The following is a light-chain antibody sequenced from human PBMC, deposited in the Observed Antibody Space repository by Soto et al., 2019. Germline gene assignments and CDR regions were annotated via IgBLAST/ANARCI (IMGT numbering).Light chain of an antibody. V-gene: IGKV3-20*01. J-gene: IGKJ1*01. Sequence: EIVLTQSPGTLSLSPGERATLTCRASQSVSSSYLGWYQQKLGQAPRLLIYGASSRATGIPDRFSGSGSGTDSTLTISRLEPEDFAVYYCQQYGSSPQTFGQGTKVEIK. CDR2: GAS. CDR1: QSVSSSY. CDR3: QQYGSSPQT.